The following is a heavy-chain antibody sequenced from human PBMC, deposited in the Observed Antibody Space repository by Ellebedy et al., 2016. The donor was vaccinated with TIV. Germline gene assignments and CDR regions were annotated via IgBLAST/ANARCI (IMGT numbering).Heavy chain of an antibody. Sequence: PGGSLRLSCEASGFPFSNFWMSWVRQGPGIGPEWVANIKPDGGGQQYVDSVKGRFTISRDNAQNSLYLEMNSLRAEDTAVYYCARNHFDCWGQGTLVTVSS. CDR1: GFPFSNFW. V-gene: IGHV3-7*02. CDR3: ARNHFDC. J-gene: IGHJ4*02. CDR2: IKPDGGGQ.